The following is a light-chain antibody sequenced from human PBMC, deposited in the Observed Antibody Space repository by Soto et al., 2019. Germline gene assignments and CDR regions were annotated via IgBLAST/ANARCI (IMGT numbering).Light chain of an antibody. CDR3: QVWDSSTEVV. V-gene: IGLV3-9*01. Sequence: SYELTQPLSVSVALGQTARITCGGNNIGSKNVHWYQQKPGQAPVLVIYRDSNRPSGIPERFSGSNSGNTATLTISRAQAVDEADYYCQVWDSSTEVVFGGGTKVTVL. CDR2: RDS. CDR1: NIGSKN. J-gene: IGLJ2*01.